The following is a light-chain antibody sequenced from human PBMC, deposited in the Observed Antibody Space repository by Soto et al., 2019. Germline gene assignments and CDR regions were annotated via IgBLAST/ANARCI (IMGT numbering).Light chain of an antibody. Sequence: QSALTQPASVSGSPGQSITISCTGTSSDIGHYDYVSWYQQHPGKAPKLMIYHVTYRPSGVSSRFSGSKSGNTASLTISGLQADDEADYSCSSNTVDVAPYVFGTGNKVTVL. CDR2: HVT. V-gene: IGLV2-14*03. J-gene: IGLJ1*01. CDR3: SSNTVDVAPYV. CDR1: SSDIGHYDY.